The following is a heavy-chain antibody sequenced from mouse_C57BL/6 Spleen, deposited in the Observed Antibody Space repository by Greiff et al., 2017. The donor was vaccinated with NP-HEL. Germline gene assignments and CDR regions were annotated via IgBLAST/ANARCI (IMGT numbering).Heavy chain of an antibody. CDR2: INPGSGGT. CDR1: GYAFTNYL. J-gene: IGHJ3*01. Sequence: QVQLKESGAELVRPGTSVKVSCKASGYAFTNYLIEWVKQRPGQGLEWIGVINPGSGGTNYNEKFKGKATLTADKSSSTAYMQLSSLTSEDSAVYFCAREEDYDYDEGFAYWGQGTLVTVSA. D-gene: IGHD2-4*01. CDR3: AREEDYDYDEGFAY. V-gene: IGHV1-54*01.